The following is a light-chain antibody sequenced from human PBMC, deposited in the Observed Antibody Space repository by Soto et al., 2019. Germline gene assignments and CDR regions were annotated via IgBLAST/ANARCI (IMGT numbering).Light chain of an antibody. CDR2: GAS. CDR1: QSVSRN. V-gene: IGKV3-15*01. CDR3: QQYNKWPLT. Sequence: IVMTQYPATLSLSPGGRATLSCRASQSVSRNLAWYQQKPGQAPRLLIFGASTRATGIPARFSGSGSGTGFTITTSSLKSEDGAVYYCQQYNKWPLTFGGGTKVDIK. J-gene: IGKJ4*01.